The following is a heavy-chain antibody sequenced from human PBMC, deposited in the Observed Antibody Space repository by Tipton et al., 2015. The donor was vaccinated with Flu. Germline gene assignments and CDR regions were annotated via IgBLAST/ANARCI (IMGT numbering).Heavy chain of an antibody. V-gene: IGHV4-39*01. CDR2: IYYSGST. J-gene: IGHJ6*03. D-gene: IGHD3-16*01. CDR1: GGSISSSSYY. Sequence: TLSLTCTVSGGSISSSSYYWGWIRQPPGKGLEWIGSIYYSGSTYYNPSLKSRVTISVDTSKNQFSLKLSSVTAADTAVYYCARGIGYVYYYMDVWGKGTTVTVSS. CDR3: ARGIGYVYYYMDV.